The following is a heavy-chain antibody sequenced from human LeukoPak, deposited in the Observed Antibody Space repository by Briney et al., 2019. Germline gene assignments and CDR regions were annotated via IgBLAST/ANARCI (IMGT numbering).Heavy chain of an antibody. CDR3: AKEMRYLRYFDWLVWFDP. J-gene: IGHJ5*02. Sequence: LAGGSLRLSCAASGFTFSSYGMHWVRQAPGKGLEWVAVIWYDGSNKYYADSVKGRFTISRDNSKNTLYLQMNSLRAGDTAVYYCAKEMRYLRYFDWLVWFDPWGQGTLVTVSS. D-gene: IGHD3-9*01. V-gene: IGHV3-33*06. CDR1: GFTFSSYG. CDR2: IWYDGSNK.